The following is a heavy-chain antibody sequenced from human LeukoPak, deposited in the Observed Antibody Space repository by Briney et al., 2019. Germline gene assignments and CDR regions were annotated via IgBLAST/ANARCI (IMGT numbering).Heavy chain of an antibody. CDR1: GFTFSSYA. CDR2: ISYDGSNK. J-gene: IGHJ3*02. CDR3: ARYMTTVPQNQNDAFDI. D-gene: IGHD4-11*01. Sequence: GGSLRLSCAASGFTFSSYAMHWVRQAPGKGLEWVAVISYDGSNKYYADSVKGRFTISRDNSKNTLYLQMNSLRAEDTAVYYCARYMTTVPQNQNDAFDIWGQGTMVTVSS. V-gene: IGHV3-30-3*01.